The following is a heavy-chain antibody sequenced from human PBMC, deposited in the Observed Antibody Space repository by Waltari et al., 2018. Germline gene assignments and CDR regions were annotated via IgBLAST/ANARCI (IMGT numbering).Heavy chain of an antibody. V-gene: IGHV1-69-2*01. CDR2: VDPEDGET. Sequence: EVQLLQSGTELKKPGSTVKISCQVSGYRFTDYYIHWVQQAPGKGPQWMGLVDPEDGETIYAERFQGRVTITADTSTDTAYMELSSLRSEDTAVYYCATALGDRSSASRAFDIWGLGTMITVSS. J-gene: IGHJ3*02. CDR1: GYRFTDYY. D-gene: IGHD3-10*01. CDR3: ATALGDRSSASRAFDI.